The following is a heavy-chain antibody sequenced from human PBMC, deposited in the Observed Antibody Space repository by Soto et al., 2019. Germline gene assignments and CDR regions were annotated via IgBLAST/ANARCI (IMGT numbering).Heavy chain of an antibody. Sequence: ESGGGLVQPGGSLRLSCAGSGFTLSDHYIDWVRRAPGKGLEWVGRSRDKPQGYSTAYAASVKGRFTTSRDESKNSAYLQMNSLKTEDTAVYYCVRATYFSDSSGYTRCLDYWGQGTLVTVSS. D-gene: IGHD3-22*01. CDR3: VRATYFSDSSGYTRCLDY. V-gene: IGHV3-72*01. J-gene: IGHJ4*02. CDR1: GFTLSDHY. CDR2: SRDKPQGYST.